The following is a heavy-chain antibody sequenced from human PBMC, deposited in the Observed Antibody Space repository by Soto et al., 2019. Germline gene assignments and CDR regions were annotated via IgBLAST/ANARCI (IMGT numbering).Heavy chain of an antibody. Sequence: ASVKVSCKASGYTFTSYGISWVRQAPGQGLEWMGWISAYNGNTNYAQKLQGRVTMTTDTSTSTAYMELRSLRSDDTAVYYCARDRAPYNWTYERYFDYWGQGTLVTVSS. J-gene: IGHJ4*02. CDR1: GYTFTSYG. CDR3: ARDRAPYNWTYERYFDY. D-gene: IGHD1-7*01. V-gene: IGHV1-18*01. CDR2: ISAYNGNT.